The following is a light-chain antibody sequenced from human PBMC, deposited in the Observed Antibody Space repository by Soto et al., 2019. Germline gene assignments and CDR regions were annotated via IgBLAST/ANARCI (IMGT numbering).Light chain of an antibody. CDR3: QQRSGRLP. CDR2: DAV. CDR1: QTVHHY. Sequence: ESVLTQSPATLSLSPGERATLSCRDSQTVHHYLAWYQQKPGQVPRLLIYDAVRRATGIPDRFSGSVSGTDFTLTISSLEPEDFAVYYCQQRSGRLPFGGGTRV. V-gene: IGKV3-11*01. J-gene: IGKJ4*01.